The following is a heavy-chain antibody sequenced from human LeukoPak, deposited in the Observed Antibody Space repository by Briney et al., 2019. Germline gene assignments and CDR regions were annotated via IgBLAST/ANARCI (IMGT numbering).Heavy chain of an antibody. J-gene: IGHJ4*02. D-gene: IGHD4-17*01. CDR2: ISYDGSNK. CDR3: AKDSGGDYVMGTFDY. V-gene: IGHV3-30*18. Sequence: PGGSLRLSCAASGFTFSSYGMHWVRQAPGKGLEWVAVISYDGSNKYYADSVKGRFTISRDNSKNTLYLQMNSLRAEDTAVYYCAKDSGGDYVMGTFDYWGQGTLVTVSS. CDR1: GFTFSSYG.